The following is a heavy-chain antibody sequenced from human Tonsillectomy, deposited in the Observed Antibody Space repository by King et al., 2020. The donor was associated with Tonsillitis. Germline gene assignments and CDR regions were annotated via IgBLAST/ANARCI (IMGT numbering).Heavy chain of an antibody. CDR2: ISFDASRE. CDR1: GFDFSSYA. J-gene: IGHJ4*02. V-gene: IGHV3-33*05. CDR3: ARERLYSSDWGIDY. D-gene: IGHD6-19*01. Sequence: QVQLVESGGGVVQPGGSLRLSCASSGFDFSSYAMHWVRQAPGKGLEWVAVISFDASREKYADSVKGRFTISRDNSKNTLYLQMNSLRAEDTAVYYCARERLYSSDWGIDYWGQGSLVTVSS.